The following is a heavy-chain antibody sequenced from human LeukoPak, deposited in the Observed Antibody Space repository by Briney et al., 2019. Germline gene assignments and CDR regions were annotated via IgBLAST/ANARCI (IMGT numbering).Heavy chain of an antibody. J-gene: IGHJ4*02. CDR2: ISSSSGFT. D-gene: IGHD4-11*01. V-gene: IGHV3-11*06. Sequence: GGSLRLSCAASGFTFSDYYMSWIRQAPGKGLEWLSYISSSSGFTNYADSVKGRFTISRDNAKNTLYLQMNSLTVEDTAVYYCARDGLTETTRDSDYWGQGTLVTVSS. CDR1: GFTFSDYY. CDR3: ARDGLTETTRDSDY.